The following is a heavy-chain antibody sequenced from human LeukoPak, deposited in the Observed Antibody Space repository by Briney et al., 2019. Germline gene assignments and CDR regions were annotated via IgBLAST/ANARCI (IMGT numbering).Heavy chain of an antibody. CDR3: ARERGDYGGKSGWFDP. CDR2: INPNSGGT. Sequence: ASVTVSCKASGYTFTGYYMHWVRQAPGQGLEWMGWINPNSGGTNYAQKFQGWVTMTRDTSISTAYMELSRLRFDDTAVYYCARERGDYGGKSGWFDPWGQGTLVTVSS. J-gene: IGHJ5*02. CDR1: GYTFTGYY. V-gene: IGHV1-2*04. D-gene: IGHD4-23*01.